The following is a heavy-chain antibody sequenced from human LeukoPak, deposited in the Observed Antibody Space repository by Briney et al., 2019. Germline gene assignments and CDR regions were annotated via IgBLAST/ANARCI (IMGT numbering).Heavy chain of an antibody. V-gene: IGHV1-46*01. J-gene: IGHJ6*02. CDR1: GYTFTSYY. Sequence: VSVKVSYKASGYTFTSYYMHWVRQAPGHGLEWMGIINPSGGSTSYAQKFQGRVTMTRDTSTSTVYMELSSLRSEDTAVYYCARDLPTMVRGNYYYYGMDVWGQGTTVTVSS. CDR3: ARDLPTMVRGNYYYYGMDV. CDR2: INPSGGST. D-gene: IGHD3-10*01.